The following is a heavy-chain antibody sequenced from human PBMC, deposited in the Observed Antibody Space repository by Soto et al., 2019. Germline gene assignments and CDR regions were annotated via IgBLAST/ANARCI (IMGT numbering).Heavy chain of an antibody. D-gene: IGHD2-21*02. Sequence: EVQLVESGGGLVKPGGSLRLSCAASGFTFSSYSMNWVRQAPGKGLEWVSSISSSSSYIYYADSVKGRFTISRDNAKNSLYLQMNSLRAEDTAVYYCAREVVTASRDFDYWGQGTLVTVSS. CDR1: GFTFSSYS. CDR3: AREVVTASRDFDY. V-gene: IGHV3-21*01. CDR2: ISSSSSYI. J-gene: IGHJ4*02.